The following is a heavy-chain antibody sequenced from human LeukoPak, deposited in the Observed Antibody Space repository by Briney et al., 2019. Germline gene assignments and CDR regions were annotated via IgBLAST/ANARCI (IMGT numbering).Heavy chain of an antibody. D-gene: IGHD6-13*01. Sequence: GGSLRLSCAASGFTFSTYAMSWVRQAPGKGLEWVSGISGSGGSTYYADSVKGRFTISRDNSKNTLDLQVNSLRAEDTAVYYCAKTRPLDSSSWSHGDYWGQGTLVTVSS. V-gene: IGHV3-23*01. CDR1: GFTFSTYA. J-gene: IGHJ4*02. CDR2: ISGSGGST. CDR3: AKTRPLDSSSWSHGDY.